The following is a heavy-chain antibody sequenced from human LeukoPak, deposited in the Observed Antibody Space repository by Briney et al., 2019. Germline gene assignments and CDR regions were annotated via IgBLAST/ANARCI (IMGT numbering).Heavy chain of an antibody. J-gene: IGHJ5*02. CDR1: GDSISSSSSY. V-gene: IGHV4-39*07. D-gene: IGHD4-17*01. CDR2: IYHSGST. CDR3: ARDHDYGDYGGWFDP. Sequence: PSETLSLTCTVSGDSISSSSSYWGWIRQPPGEGLEWIGEIYHSGSTNYNPSLKSRVTISVDKSKNQFSLKLSSVTAADTAVYYCARDHDYGDYGGWFDPWGQGTLVTVSS.